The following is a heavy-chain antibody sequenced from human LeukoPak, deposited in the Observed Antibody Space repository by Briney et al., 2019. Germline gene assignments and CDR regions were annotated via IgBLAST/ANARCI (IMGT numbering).Heavy chain of an antibody. J-gene: IGHJ6*03. CDR2: IYTSGST. CDR3: ARGAQDIVVVPAAMRGYYYYYMDV. CDR1: GGSISSGSYY. Sequence: SETLSLTCTVSGGSISSGSYYWSWIRQPAGKGLEWIGRIYTSGSTNYNPSLKSRVTISVDTSKNQFSLKLSSVTAADTAVYYCARGAQDIVVVPAAMRGYYYYYMDVWGKGTTVTVSS. V-gene: IGHV4-61*02. D-gene: IGHD2-2*01.